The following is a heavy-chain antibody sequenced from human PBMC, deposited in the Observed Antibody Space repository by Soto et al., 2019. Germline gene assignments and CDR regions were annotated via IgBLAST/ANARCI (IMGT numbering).Heavy chain of an antibody. D-gene: IGHD3-10*01. Sequence: NPSETLSLTCTVSGGSVSSSSCYWGWIRQPPGKGLEWIGSIYYSGSTYYNPSLKSRVTISVDTSKNQFSLKLSSVTAADTAVYNCARAPRGNYGYPSYFXYWGQGTLVXVSS. CDR1: GGSVSSSSCY. CDR2: IYYSGST. V-gene: IGHV4-39*01. J-gene: IGHJ4*02. CDR3: ARAPRGNYGYPSYFXY.